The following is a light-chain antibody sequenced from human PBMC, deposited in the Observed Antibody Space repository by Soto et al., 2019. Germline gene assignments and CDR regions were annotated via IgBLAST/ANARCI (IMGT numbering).Light chain of an antibody. CDR1: QTISSW. Sequence: DIQMTQSPSTLSGSVGDRVTITCRASQTISSWLAWYQQKPGKAPKLLIYKASTLKSGVPSRCSGSGSGTALTRTISSLQPDDFATYYCQHYNSYSEAFGQGTKVELK. J-gene: IGKJ1*01. CDR2: KAS. V-gene: IGKV1-5*03. CDR3: QHYNSYSEA.